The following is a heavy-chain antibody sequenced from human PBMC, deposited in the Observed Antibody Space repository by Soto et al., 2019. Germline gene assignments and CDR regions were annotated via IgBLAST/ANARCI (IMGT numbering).Heavy chain of an antibody. Sequence: PWGSLRLSCAASGFTFTRYSMNWVRQAPGKGLEWVSSISSTTNYIYCGDSMKGRFTISRDNGKNSLYLEMHSLRAEDTAVYYCARESEDLTSNFDYWGQGTLVTVSS. CDR3: ARESEDLTSNFDY. CDR2: ISSTTNYI. CDR1: GFTFTRYS. V-gene: IGHV3-21*06. J-gene: IGHJ4*02.